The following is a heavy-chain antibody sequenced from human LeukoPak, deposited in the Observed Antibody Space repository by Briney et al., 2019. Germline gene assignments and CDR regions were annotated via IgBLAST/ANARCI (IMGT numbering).Heavy chain of an antibody. CDR1: GFTFSTYT. J-gene: IGHJ4*02. CDR3: ARWGTGDTFDY. V-gene: IGHV3-21*01. CDR2: ISSSTSYI. Sequence: GGSLRLSCAASGFTFSTYTMNWVRQPPEKGLEWVSSISSSTSYIFYADSVKGRFTISRDNAENSLYLQMSSLRAEDTAVYYCARWGTGDTFDYWGQGTLVTVSS. D-gene: IGHD7-27*01.